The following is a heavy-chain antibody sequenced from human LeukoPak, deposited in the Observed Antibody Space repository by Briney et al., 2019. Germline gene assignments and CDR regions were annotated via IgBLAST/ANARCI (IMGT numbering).Heavy chain of an antibody. Sequence: KPSETLSLTCIVSGGSINNYYWSWIRQPPGKGLEWIGYIHYSGTTNYNPSLKSRVTISVDRSKNQFSLKLTSVTAADTAVYYCARHYGPLDFWGPGTLVTVSS. D-gene: IGHD3-16*01. CDR3: ARHYGPLDF. J-gene: IGHJ4*02. CDR1: GGSINNYY. V-gene: IGHV4-59*01. CDR2: IHYSGTT.